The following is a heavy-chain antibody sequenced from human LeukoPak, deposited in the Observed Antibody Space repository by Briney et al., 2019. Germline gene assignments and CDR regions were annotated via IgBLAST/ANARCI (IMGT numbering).Heavy chain of an antibody. CDR3: ARERARSYYYYMDV. CDR2: IIPIFGTA. D-gene: IGHD1-14*01. CDR1: GGTFSSYA. V-gene: IGHV1-69*05. Sequence: SVKVSCKASGGTFSSYAISWVRQAPGQGLEWMGRIIPIFGTANYAQKFQGRVTITTDESTSTAYMELSSLRSEDTAVDYCARERARSYYYYMDVWGKGTTVTVSS. J-gene: IGHJ6*03.